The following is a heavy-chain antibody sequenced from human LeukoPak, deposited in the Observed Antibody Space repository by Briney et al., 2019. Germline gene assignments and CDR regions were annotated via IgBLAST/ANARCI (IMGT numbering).Heavy chain of an antibody. CDR1: GGTFSSYA. CDR2: IIPIFGTA. CDR3: ASRRPYSSGWYNHAFDI. Sequence: SVKVSCKASGGTFSSYAISWVRQAPGQGLEWMGGIIPIFGTANYAQKFQGRVTITTDESTSTAYMELSSLRSEDTAVYYCASRRPYSSGWYNHAFDIWGQGTMVTVSS. D-gene: IGHD6-19*01. V-gene: IGHV1-69*05. J-gene: IGHJ3*02.